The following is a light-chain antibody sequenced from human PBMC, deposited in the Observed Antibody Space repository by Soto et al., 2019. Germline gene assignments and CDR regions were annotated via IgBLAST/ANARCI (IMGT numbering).Light chain of an antibody. J-gene: IGLJ3*02. Sequence: QSVLTQPASVSGSPGQSITISCTGTTYDVGSYNLVSWYQQHPGKAPKLLIYEGSKRPSGDSNRFSGTKYNFAAYLTISGLQLEDEANYYCLAYAGKSSWVFGGGTKVTVL. V-gene: IGLV2-23*01. CDR3: LAYAGKSSWV. CDR1: TYDVGSYNL. CDR2: EGS.